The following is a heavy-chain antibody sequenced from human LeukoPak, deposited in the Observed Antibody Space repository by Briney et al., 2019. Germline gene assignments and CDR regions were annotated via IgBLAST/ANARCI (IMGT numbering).Heavy chain of an antibody. D-gene: IGHD4-17*01. CDR1: GYTFTSYD. CDR2: INPNGGGT. V-gene: IGHV1-2*02. J-gene: IGHJ4*02. Sequence: ASVKVSCKASGYTFTSYDINWVRQATGQGLEWMGWINPNGGGTIYTQNFQGRVTMTTDTSITTAYMELSRLRSDDTAVYYCARGIHGDYGSFDYWGQGTLVTVSS. CDR3: ARGIHGDYGSFDY.